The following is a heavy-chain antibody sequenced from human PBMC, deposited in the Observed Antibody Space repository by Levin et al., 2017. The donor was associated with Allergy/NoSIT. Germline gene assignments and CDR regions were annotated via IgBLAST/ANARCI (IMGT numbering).Heavy chain of an antibody. J-gene: IGHJ4*02. CDR1: GFTLNSYW. CDR3: ARDLTASGSLDY. D-gene: IGHD3-10*01. CDR2: INQDGSIK. Sequence: GESLKISCAASGFTLNSYWMNWVRQAPGKGLEWVANINQDGSIKNYVDSVKGRFTISRDDAKNSLYLQMNSLRAEDTAVYFCARDLTASGSLDYWGQGTLVTVSS. V-gene: IGHV3-7*01.